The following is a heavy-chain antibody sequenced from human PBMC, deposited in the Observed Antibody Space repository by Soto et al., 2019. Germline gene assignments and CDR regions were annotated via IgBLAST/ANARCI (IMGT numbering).Heavy chain of an antibody. CDR1: GFSFSSYS. CDR2: ISSSSGYI. CDR3: ARIRNSYGSQSYLIDY. V-gene: IGHV3-21*01. Sequence: PGGSLRLSCAASGFSFSSYSMNWVRQAPGKGLEWVSSISSSSGYIYYADSLQGRLTISRDNAKNSLFLQMNSLRAEDTAVYYCARIRNSYGSQSYLIDYWGQGTLVTVSS. D-gene: IGHD3-10*01. J-gene: IGHJ4*02.